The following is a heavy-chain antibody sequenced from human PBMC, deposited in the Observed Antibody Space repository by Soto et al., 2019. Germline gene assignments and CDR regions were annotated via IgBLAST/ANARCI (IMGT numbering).Heavy chain of an antibody. V-gene: IGHV1-69*13. CDR1: GGTFSSYA. D-gene: IGHD2-15*01. CDR2: IIPIFGTA. Sequence: SVKVSCKXSGGTFSSYAISWVRQAPGQGLEWMGGIIPIFGTANYAQKFQGRVTITADESTSTAYMELSSLRSEDTAVYYCARVPPGGYCSGGSCYYYYGMDVWGQGTTVTVSS. CDR3: ARVPPGGYCSGGSCYYYYGMDV. J-gene: IGHJ6*02.